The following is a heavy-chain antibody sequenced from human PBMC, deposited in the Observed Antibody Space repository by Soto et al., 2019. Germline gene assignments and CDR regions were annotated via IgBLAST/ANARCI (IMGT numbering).Heavy chain of an antibody. Sequence: GGSLRLSCAASGFTFSSYAMSWVRQAPGKGLEWVSAISGSGGSTYYADSVKGRFTISRDNSKNTLYLQMNSLRAEDTAVYYCAKDTHGGYSGYDDYWGQGTLVTVSS. CDR2: ISGSGGST. V-gene: IGHV3-23*01. CDR1: GFTFSSYA. CDR3: AKDTHGGYSGYDDY. D-gene: IGHD5-12*01. J-gene: IGHJ4*02.